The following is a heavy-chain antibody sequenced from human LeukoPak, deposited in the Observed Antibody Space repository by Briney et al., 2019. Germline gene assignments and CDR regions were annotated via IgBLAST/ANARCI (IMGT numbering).Heavy chain of an antibody. CDR3: ARHDVAGATTDYFQH. CDR1: GGSISSYY. CDR2: IYYSGST. V-gene: IGHV4-59*08. J-gene: IGHJ1*01. Sequence: SETLSLTCTVSGGSISSYYWSWIRQPPGKGLEWIGYIYYSGSTNYNPSLRSRVTISVDTSKNQISLKLGSVTAADTAVYYCARHDVAGATTDYFQHWGQGTLVTVSS. D-gene: IGHD1-26*01.